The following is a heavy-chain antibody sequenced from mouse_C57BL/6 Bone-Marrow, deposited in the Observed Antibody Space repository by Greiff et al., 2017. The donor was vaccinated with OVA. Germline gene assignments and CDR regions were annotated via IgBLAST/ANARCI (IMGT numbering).Heavy chain of an antibody. V-gene: IGHV1-81*01. Sequence: VHLVESGAELARPGASVKLSCKASGYTFTSYGISWVKQRTGQGLEWIGEIYPRSGNTYYNEKFKGKATLTADKSSSTAYMELRSLTSEDSAVYFCASFYSNYSYWGQGTLVTVSA. D-gene: IGHD2-5*01. CDR1: GYTFTSYG. CDR2: IYPRSGNT. J-gene: IGHJ3*01. CDR3: ASFYSNYSY.